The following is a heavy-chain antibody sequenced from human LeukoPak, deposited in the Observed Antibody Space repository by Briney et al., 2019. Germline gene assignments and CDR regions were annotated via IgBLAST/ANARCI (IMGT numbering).Heavy chain of an antibody. D-gene: IGHD2-2*01. Sequence: GGSLRLSCAASGFTFSSYAMSWVRQAPGKGLEWVSGISGSDDNTYYADSVKGRFTISRDTSKNTLYLQMNSLRAEDTAMYHCARQTGESTNFDNWGQGTLVTVS. J-gene: IGHJ4*02. V-gene: IGHV3-23*01. CDR3: ARQTGESTNFDN. CDR2: ISGSDDNT. CDR1: GFTFSSYA.